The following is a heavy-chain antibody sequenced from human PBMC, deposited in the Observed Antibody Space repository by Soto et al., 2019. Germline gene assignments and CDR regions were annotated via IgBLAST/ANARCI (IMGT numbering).Heavy chain of an antibody. Sequence: SETLSLTCAVSGGSISSGGYSWSWIRQPPGKGLEWIGYIYHSGSTYYNPSLKSRVTISVDRSKNQFSLKLSSVTAADTAVYYCASIAAAGTRSYYYGMDVWGQGTTVT. D-gene: IGHD6-13*01. CDR3: ASIAAAGTRSYYYGMDV. J-gene: IGHJ6*02. CDR2: IYHSGST. CDR1: GGSISSGGYS. V-gene: IGHV4-30-2*01.